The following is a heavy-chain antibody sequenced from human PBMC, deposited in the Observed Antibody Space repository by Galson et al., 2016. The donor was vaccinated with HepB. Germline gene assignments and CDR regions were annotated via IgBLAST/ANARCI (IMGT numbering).Heavy chain of an antibody. J-gene: IGHJ5*02. Sequence: SVKVSCKASGYTFNSHDINWVRQAAGQGLEWMGWMNAKSSNRGFAQRFQGRLSMTWNTSTRTAYMELSSLRSEDTAVYYCATLPDIVIVVPTDTWGQGTLVTVSS. D-gene: IGHD2/OR15-2a*01. CDR2: MNAKSSNR. V-gene: IGHV1-8*01. CDR1: GYTFNSHD. CDR3: ATLPDIVIVVPTDT.